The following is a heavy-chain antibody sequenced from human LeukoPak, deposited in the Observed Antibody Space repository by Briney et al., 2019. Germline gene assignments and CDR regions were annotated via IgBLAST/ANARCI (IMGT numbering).Heavy chain of an antibody. D-gene: IGHD3-22*01. V-gene: IGHV1-2*02. CDR2: INPNSGGT. J-gene: IGHJ4*02. CDR1: GYTFTGYY. CDR3: ARDTYYYDSSGYRPGDY. Sequence: ASVKVSCKASGYTFTGYYMHWVRQAPGQGLEWIGWINPNSGGTNYAQKFQGRVTMTRDTSISTAYMELSRLRSDDTAVYYCARDTYYYDSSGYRPGDYWGQGTLVTVSS.